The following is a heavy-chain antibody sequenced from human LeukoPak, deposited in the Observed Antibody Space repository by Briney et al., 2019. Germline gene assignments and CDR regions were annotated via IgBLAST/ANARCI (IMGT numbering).Heavy chain of an antibody. D-gene: IGHD2-2*01. CDR3: ARGLGYCSSTSCYFDY. Sequence: GESLKISCKGSGYSFTSYWIGWVRQMPGKGLEGMGIIYPGDSDTRYSPSFQGQVTISADKSISTAYLQWSSLKASGTAMYYCARGLGYCSSTSCYFDYWGQGTLVTVSS. V-gene: IGHV5-51*01. J-gene: IGHJ4*02. CDR2: IYPGDSDT. CDR1: GYSFTSYW.